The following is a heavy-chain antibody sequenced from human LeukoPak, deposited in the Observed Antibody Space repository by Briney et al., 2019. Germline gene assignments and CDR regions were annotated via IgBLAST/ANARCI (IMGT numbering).Heavy chain of an antibody. D-gene: IGHD2-15*01. V-gene: IGHV4-34*01. CDR3: ARAGLLPWDI. CDR1: GGSFSGYH. J-gene: IGHJ3*02. Sequence: SETLSLTCAVYGGSFSGYHWSWIRQPPGKGLEWIGEINHSGSTNYNPSLKSRVTISVDTSKNQFSLKLSSVTAADTAVYYCARAGLLPWDIWGQGTMVTVSS. CDR2: INHSGST.